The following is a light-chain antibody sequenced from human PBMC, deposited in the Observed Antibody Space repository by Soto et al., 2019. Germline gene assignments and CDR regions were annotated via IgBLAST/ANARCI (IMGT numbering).Light chain of an antibody. CDR2: GNS. CDR3: QSYDSSLSAL. J-gene: IGLJ3*02. V-gene: IGLV1-40*01. CDR1: SSNIGAGYD. Sequence: QSVLTQPPSVSGAPGQRVTISCTGSSSNIGAGYDVHWYQKLPGTAPKLLIYGNSNRPSGVPDRLSGSKSGTSASLAITGLQAEDEADYYCQSYDSSLSALFGGGTKVTVL.